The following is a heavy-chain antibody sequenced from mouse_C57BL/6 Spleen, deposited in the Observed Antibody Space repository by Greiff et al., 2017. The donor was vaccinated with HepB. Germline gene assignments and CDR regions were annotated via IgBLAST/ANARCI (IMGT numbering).Heavy chain of an antibody. J-gene: IGHJ4*01. CDR2: ISYSGST. V-gene: IGHV3-1*01. D-gene: IGHD2-13*01. CDR3: AREDYSYAMDY. Sequence: EVHLVESGPGMVKPSQSLSLTCTVTGYSITSGFDWHWIRHFPGNKLEWMGYISYSGSTNYNPSLKSRISITHDTSKNHFFLKLNSVTTEDTATYYCAREDYSYAMDYWGQGTSVTVSS. CDR1: GYSITSGFD.